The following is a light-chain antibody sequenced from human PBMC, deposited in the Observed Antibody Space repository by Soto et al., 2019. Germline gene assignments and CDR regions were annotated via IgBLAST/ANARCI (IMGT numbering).Light chain of an antibody. Sequence: QSVLTQTPSVSAAPGQRVTISCSGSRSNVGENYVSWYQQFPGTAPQLVIYDDDKRSPGIPDRFSASKSGTSATLAITGLQTGDEADYYCGTWDNSLSAGLFGTGTKVTVL. V-gene: IGLV1-51*01. J-gene: IGLJ1*01. CDR3: GTWDNSLSAGL. CDR2: DDD. CDR1: RSNVGENY.